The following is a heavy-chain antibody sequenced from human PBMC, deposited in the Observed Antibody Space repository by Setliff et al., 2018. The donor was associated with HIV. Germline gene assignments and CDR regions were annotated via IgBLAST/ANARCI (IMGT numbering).Heavy chain of an antibody. CDR3: ASHNSGWKGADY. CDR2: IKQDGSEK. Sequence: PGGSLRLSCAASGFTFSSHWMSWIRQAPGKGLEWVASIKQDGSEKYFVDSVKGRFTISRDNAKDSMFLQMNSLRGEDTAVYYCASHNSGWKGADYWGQGTLVTVSS. CDR1: GFTFSSHW. D-gene: IGHD6-19*01. V-gene: IGHV3-7*01. J-gene: IGHJ4*02.